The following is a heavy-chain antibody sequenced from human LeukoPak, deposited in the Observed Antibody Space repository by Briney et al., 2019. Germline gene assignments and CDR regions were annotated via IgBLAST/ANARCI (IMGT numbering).Heavy chain of an antibody. CDR2: IYYSGST. D-gene: IGHD6-19*01. Sequence: SETLSLTCTLSGGSISSYYWSWIRQPPGKGLEWIGYIYYSGSTNYNPSLKSRVTISVDTSKNQFSLKLSSVTAADTAVYYCARGSYSSGWYPNYYYGMDVWGQGTTVTVSS. CDR1: GGSISSYY. J-gene: IGHJ6*02. CDR3: ARGSYSSGWYPNYYYGMDV. V-gene: IGHV4-59*01.